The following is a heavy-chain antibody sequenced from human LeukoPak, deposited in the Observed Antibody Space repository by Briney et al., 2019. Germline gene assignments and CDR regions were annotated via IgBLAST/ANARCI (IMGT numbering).Heavy chain of an antibody. V-gene: IGHV1-8*01. CDR2: MNPNSGNT. D-gene: IGHD3-10*01. Sequence: ASVKVSCKASGFTFTSYDINWVRQAPGQRLEWMGWMNPNSGNTRYAQKVQGRITITRDTSISTAYMELSSLRSEDTAVYYCARGPTLVRGVIMPDSVGGMDVWGQGTTVTVSS. CDR1: GFTFTSYD. CDR3: ARGPTLVRGVIMPDSVGGMDV. J-gene: IGHJ6*02.